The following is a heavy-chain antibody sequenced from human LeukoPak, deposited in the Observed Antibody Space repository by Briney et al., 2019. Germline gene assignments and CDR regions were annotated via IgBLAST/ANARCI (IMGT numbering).Heavy chain of an antibody. J-gene: IGHJ4*02. D-gene: IGHD3-10*01. Sequence: GASVKVSCKASGYTFTSYYMHWVRQAPGQGVEWMGIINPSGGSRSTSYAQTFQGRVTMTRDTSTSTVYMELSSLRSEDTAVYYCARALAPFGSGSYAFDCWGQGTLVTVSS. CDR2: INPSGGSRST. V-gene: IGHV1-46*01. CDR3: ARALAPFGSGSYAFDC. CDR1: GYTFTSYY.